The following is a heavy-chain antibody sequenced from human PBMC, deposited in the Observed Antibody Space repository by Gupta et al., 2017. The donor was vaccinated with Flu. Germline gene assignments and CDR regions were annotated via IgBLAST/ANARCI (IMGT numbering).Heavy chain of an antibody. Sequence: QVQLQESGPGLVKPSATLFLTCTVSGDSLSSYYWGWFRQPPGKGPEWIGYGSDSGRTSYNSTLKSRVTIAVDTSNNQFSLTLTSVTVADTAMYYCAGGHYYGTSDYSNLPLFGHWGQGTLVTVSS. CDR2: GSDSGRT. J-gene: IGHJ1*01. CDR1: GDSLSSYY. D-gene: IGHD3-10*01. V-gene: IGHV4-59*01. CDR3: AGGHYYGTSDYSNLPLFGH.